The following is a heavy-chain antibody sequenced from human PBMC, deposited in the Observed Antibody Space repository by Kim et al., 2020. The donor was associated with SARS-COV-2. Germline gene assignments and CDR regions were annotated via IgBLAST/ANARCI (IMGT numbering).Heavy chain of an antibody. CDR1: RFTFGAYT. CDR2: IANDGRFR. V-gene: IGHV3-30*04. CDR3: ARESDGLDV. Sequence: GGSLRLSCAASRFTFGAYTMHWLRQAPGKGLEWVAFIANDGRFRYHADSVKGRFTVSRDNSQNTLFLEMNSLSAEDTAAYYCARESDGLDVWGQGTLVIVSS. J-gene: IGHJ3*01.